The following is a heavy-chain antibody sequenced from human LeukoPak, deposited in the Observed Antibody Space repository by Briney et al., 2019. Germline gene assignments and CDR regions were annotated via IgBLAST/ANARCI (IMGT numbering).Heavy chain of an antibody. CDR3: AREGDFCTSTSCYSWFDP. CDR1: GYSFTSIG. CDR2: ISAHNGNT. Sequence: GASVKVSCKPSGYSFTSIGISWVRQAPGQGLEWMGWISAHNGNTNYAHKFQGRVTMTTDTSTSTAYMELRSLRSDDTAVYYCAREGDFCTSTSCYSWFDPWGQGTLVTVSS. V-gene: IGHV1-18*01. J-gene: IGHJ5*02. D-gene: IGHD2-2*01.